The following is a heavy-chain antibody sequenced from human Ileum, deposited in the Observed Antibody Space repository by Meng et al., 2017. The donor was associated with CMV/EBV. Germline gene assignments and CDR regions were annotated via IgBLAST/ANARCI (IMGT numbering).Heavy chain of an antibody. CDR2: INSDGSST. Sequence: SGLTFSSYWMHWVRQAPGKGLVWVSRINSDGSSTSYADSVKGRFTISRDNAKNTLYLQMNSLRAEDTAVYYCARDLVVVPAATLDYWGQGTLVTVSS. CDR1: GLTFSSYW. D-gene: IGHD2-2*01. V-gene: IGHV3-74*01. CDR3: ARDLVVVPAATLDY. J-gene: IGHJ4*02.